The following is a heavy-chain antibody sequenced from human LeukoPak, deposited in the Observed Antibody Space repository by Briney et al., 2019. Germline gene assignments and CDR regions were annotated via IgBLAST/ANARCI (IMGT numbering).Heavy chain of an antibody. CDR3: ARISSSNWYNERGAFDV. Sequence: PSETLSLTCTVSGGSISSSSYYWGWIRQPPGKGLEWIGSIYYSGSTYYNPSLKSRVTISVDTSKNQFSLKLGSVTAADTAVYYCARISSSNWYNERGAFDVWGQGTMVTVSS. CDR2: IYYSGST. J-gene: IGHJ3*01. CDR1: GGSISSSSYY. D-gene: IGHD6-13*01. V-gene: IGHV4-39*07.